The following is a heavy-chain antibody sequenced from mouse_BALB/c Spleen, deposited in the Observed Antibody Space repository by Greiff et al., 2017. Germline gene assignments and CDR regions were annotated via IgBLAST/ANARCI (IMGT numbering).Heavy chain of an antibody. D-gene: IGHD1-1*01. CDR1: GYNFTSYW. V-gene: IGHV1-55*01. J-gene: IGHJ2*01. CDR2: IYPGSGST. CDR3: ARWGYYGSSYYFDY. Sequence: VQLQQPGAELVKPGTSVKLSCKASGYNFTSYWINWVKLRPGQGLEWIGDIYPGSGSTNYNEKFKSKATLTVDTSSSTAYMQLSSLASEDSALYYCARWGYYGSSYYFDYWGQGTTLTVSA.